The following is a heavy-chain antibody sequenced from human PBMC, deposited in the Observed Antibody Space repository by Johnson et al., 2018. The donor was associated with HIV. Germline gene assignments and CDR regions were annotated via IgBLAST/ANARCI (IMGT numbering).Heavy chain of an antibody. CDR1: GFTFANYG. Sequence: QVQLVESGGGLVKPGGSLRLSCAASGFTFANYGMHWVRQAPGKGLEWVAFTAHDESITHYADSVKGRFPMSRDNSKSTLNLQMNSLRAEDTALYYCARAHPFYGGNSEGAFDIWGQGTMVTVSS. V-gene: IGHV3-33*05. CDR2: TAHDESIT. CDR3: ARAHPFYGGNSEGAFDI. J-gene: IGHJ3*02. D-gene: IGHD4-23*01.